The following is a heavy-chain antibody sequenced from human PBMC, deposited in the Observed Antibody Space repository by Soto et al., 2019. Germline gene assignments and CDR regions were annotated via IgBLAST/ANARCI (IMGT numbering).Heavy chain of an antibody. CDR2: IHGDGGKI. D-gene: IGHD2-21*02. CDR1: GFMFSAYW. J-gene: IGHJ4*02. Sequence: EVQLVESGGGLVQPGGSLRLSCAASGFMFSAYWMSWVRQAPGKGLEWVANIHGDGGKIYYVDSVKGRFTISRDNAKRSLYLQMNSLRAEDTAVYYCARDFYGGDASGPGDYWGQGALVAVSS. CDR3: ARDFYGGDASGPGDY. V-gene: IGHV3-7*01.